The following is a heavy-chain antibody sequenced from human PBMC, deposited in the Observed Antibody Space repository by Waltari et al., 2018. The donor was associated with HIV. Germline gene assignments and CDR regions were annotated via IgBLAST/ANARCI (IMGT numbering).Heavy chain of an antibody. CDR3: ASLYNYVWGSPPPFDY. V-gene: IGHV3-74*01. D-gene: IGHD3-16*01. J-gene: IGHJ4*02. Sequence: VQLVESGGGLVQPGGSLRLSCAASGFTFSSYWMHWVRQAPGKGLVWVSRINSDGSSTNYADSVKGRFTISRDNAKNTVYLQMNSLRAEDTALYYCASLYNYVWGSPPPFDYWGQGTLVTVSS. CDR1: GFTFSSYW. CDR2: INSDGSST.